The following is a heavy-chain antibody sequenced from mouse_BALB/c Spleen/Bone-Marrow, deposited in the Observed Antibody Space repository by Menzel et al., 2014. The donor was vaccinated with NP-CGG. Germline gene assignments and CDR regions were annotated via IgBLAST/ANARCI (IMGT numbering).Heavy chain of an antibody. CDR1: GYSFTSYW. Sequence: DVQLQESGTVLARPGASVKMSCKASGYSFTSYWMHWVKQRPGQGLERIGAIYPGNSDTSYNQKFKGKAKLTAVTSASTAYVELSSLTNEDSAVYYCTRGGLLRLRDYAMDYWGQGTSVTVSS. J-gene: IGHJ4*01. CDR3: TRGGLLRLRDYAMDY. V-gene: IGHV1-5*01. CDR2: IYPGNSDT. D-gene: IGHD1-2*01.